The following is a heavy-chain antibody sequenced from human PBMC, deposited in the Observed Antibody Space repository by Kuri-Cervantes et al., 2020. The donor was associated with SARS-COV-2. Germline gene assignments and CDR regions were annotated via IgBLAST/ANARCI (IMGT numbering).Heavy chain of an antibody. D-gene: IGHD2-2*01. J-gene: IGHJ4*02. Sequence: SVKVSCKASGGTFSSYAISWVRQAPGQGLEWMGGIIPIFGTANYAQKFQGRVTITTDESTSTAYVELSSLRSEDTAVYYCARVASDCSSTSCSDYWGQGTLVTVSS. CDR3: ARVASDCSSTSCSDY. V-gene: IGHV1-69*05. CDR1: GGTFSSYA. CDR2: IIPIFGTA.